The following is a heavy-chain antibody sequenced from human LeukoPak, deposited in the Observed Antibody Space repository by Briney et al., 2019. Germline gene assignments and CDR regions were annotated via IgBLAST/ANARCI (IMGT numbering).Heavy chain of an antibody. CDR3: ARGSEYYYDSSGHYSFDY. J-gene: IGHJ4*02. Sequence: SVKVSCKASGGTFGSYAISWVRQAPGQGLEWMGGIIPIFGTANYAQKFQGRVTITADKSTSTAYMELSSLRSEDTAVYYCARGSEYYYDSSGHYSFDYWGQGTLVTVSS. CDR1: GGTFGSYA. D-gene: IGHD3-22*01. V-gene: IGHV1-69*06. CDR2: IIPIFGTA.